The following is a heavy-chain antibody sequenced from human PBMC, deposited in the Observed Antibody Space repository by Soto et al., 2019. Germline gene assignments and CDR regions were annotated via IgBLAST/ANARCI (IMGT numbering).Heavy chain of an antibody. CDR3: AADRNYDFWSGYYPPDDNYYGMDV. J-gene: IGHJ6*02. CDR1: GFTFTSSA. Sequence: SVKVSCKASGFTFTSSAVQWVRQARGQRLEWIGWIVVGSGNTNYAQKFQERVTITRDMSTSTAYMELSSLRSEDTAVYYCAADRNYDFWSGYYPPDDNYYGMDVWGQGTTVTVSS. CDR2: IVVGSGNT. V-gene: IGHV1-58*01. D-gene: IGHD3-3*01.